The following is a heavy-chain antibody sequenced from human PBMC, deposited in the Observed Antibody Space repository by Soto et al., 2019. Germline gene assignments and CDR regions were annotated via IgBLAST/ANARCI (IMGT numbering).Heavy chain of an antibody. J-gene: IGHJ4*02. Sequence: SETLSLTCSVSGGSISGSYWSWIRQSPGKGLGWLGYVYYTGSTNYSPSLRSRVSISVDTSKNEFSLRLSSVTAADTAVYFCARSVAVPGAHIDYWGQGTQVTAPQ. CDR1: GGSISGSY. CDR3: ARSVAVPGAHIDY. D-gene: IGHD6-19*01. CDR2: VYYTGST. V-gene: IGHV4-59*01.